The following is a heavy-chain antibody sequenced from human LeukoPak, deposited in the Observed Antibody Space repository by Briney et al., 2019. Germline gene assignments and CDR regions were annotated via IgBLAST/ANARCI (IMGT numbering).Heavy chain of an antibody. CDR1: GFTFSNYW. D-gene: IGHD4-17*01. CDR3: ARVNPDYADNHFDY. Sequence: PGGSLRLSCAASGFTFSNYWMTWVRQAPGKGLEWVANINQDGNAKYYVDSVKGRFTISRDNAKNSLYLQMNSLRAEDTAAYYCARVNPDYADNHFDYWGQGTLVTVSS. CDR2: INQDGNAK. J-gene: IGHJ4*02. V-gene: IGHV3-7*01.